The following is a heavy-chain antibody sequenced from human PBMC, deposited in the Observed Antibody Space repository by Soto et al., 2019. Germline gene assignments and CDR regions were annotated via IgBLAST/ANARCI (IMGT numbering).Heavy chain of an antibody. CDR3: AKDIDDGSQRYGILDH. CDR2: LSGSGGRT. D-gene: IGHD3-10*01. Sequence: EVQLLESGGGLAQPGGSLRLSCVVSGFIFNNYAINWVRQAPGRGLEWVSSLSGSGGRTYYTDSVKGRFTITRDNSKNTLYLQMNSLRAEDTAVYYCAKDIDDGSQRYGILDHWGQGTLVTVSS. V-gene: IGHV3-23*01. J-gene: IGHJ4*02. CDR1: GFIFNNYA.